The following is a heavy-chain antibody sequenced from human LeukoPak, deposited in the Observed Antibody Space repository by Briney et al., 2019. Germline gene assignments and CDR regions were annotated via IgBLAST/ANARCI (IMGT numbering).Heavy chain of an antibody. CDR3: ARHYPPYGSGSYYKGDDAFDI. V-gene: IGHV4-34*01. D-gene: IGHD3-10*01. CDR1: GGSFSGYY. J-gene: IGHJ3*02. Sequence: SETLSLTCAVYGGSFSGYYWSWIRQPPGKGLEWIGEINHSGSTNYNPSLKSRVTISVDTSKNQFSLKLSSVTAADTAVYYCARHYPPYGSGSYYKGDDAFDIWGQGTMVTVSS. CDR2: INHSGST.